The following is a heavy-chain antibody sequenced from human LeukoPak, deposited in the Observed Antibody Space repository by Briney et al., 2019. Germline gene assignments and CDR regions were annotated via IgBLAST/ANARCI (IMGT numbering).Heavy chain of an antibody. CDR1: GFTFSSYG. V-gene: IGHV3-23*01. Sequence: GGSLRLSCAASGFTFSSYGMSWVRQAPGKGLEWVSAISGSGGSTYYADSVKGRFTISRDNSKNTLYLQMNSLRAEDTAAYYCAKRHLEEYKTWDYWGQGTLVTVSS. CDR3: AKRHLEEYKTWDY. D-gene: IGHD2/OR15-2a*01. J-gene: IGHJ4*02. CDR2: ISGSGGST.